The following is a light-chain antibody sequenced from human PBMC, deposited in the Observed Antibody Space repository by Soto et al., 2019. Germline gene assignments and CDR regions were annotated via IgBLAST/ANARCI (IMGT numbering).Light chain of an antibody. CDR3: QTWGTGTWV. J-gene: IGLJ3*02. Sequence: QLVLTQSPSASASLGASVKLTCTLSSGHNSYAIAWHQQQPEKGPRYLMKLNSDGSHTKADGIPDRFSGSSSGAERYLTISSLQSEDEADYYCQTWGTGTWVFGGGTQLTVL. V-gene: IGLV4-69*01. CDR1: SGHNSYA. CDR2: LNSDGSH.